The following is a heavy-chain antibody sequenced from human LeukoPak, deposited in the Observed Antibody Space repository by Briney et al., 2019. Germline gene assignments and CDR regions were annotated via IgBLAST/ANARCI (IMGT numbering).Heavy chain of an antibody. CDR2: IIPIFGTA. CDR1: GGTFSSYA. Sequence: ASVKVSCKAAGGTFSSYAISWVRQVPGQGLEWMGGIIPIFGTANYAQKFQGRVTITADKSTSTAYMELSSLRSEDTAVYYCAVAAAGRHYYYMDVRGKGTTVTVSS. D-gene: IGHD6-13*01. CDR3: AVAAAGRHYYYMDV. V-gene: IGHV1-69*06. J-gene: IGHJ6*03.